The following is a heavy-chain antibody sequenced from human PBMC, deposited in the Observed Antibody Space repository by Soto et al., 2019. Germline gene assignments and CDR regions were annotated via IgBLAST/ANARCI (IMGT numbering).Heavy chain of an antibody. Sequence: GASVKGSCKASGYTFTSYAMHWVRQAPGQRLEWMGWINAGNGNTKYSKKFQGRVTITRDTSASTAYMELSSLRSEDTAVYYCARDMGHIVVVTAIWALDYWGQGTLVTVSS. J-gene: IGHJ4*02. V-gene: IGHV1-3*01. CDR1: GYTFTSYA. CDR3: ARDMGHIVVVTAIWALDY. CDR2: INAGNGNT. D-gene: IGHD2-21*02.